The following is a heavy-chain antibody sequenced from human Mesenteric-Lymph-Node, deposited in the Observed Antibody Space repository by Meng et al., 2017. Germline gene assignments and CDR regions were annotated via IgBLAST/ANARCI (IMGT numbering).Heavy chain of an antibody. Sequence: QVQLQESGPGLVQPSQTLSLTCTASGGSISSGGYYWSWIRQHPGKGLEWIGYIHSSGSTYYNPSLRSRLTISVDTSKNQFSLKLSSVTAADTAVYYCARASYGSGSPLGESWFDPWGQGTLVTVSS. V-gene: IGHV4-31*03. D-gene: IGHD3-10*01. CDR2: IHSSGST. CDR1: GGSISSGGYY. CDR3: ARASYGSGSPLGESWFDP. J-gene: IGHJ5*02.